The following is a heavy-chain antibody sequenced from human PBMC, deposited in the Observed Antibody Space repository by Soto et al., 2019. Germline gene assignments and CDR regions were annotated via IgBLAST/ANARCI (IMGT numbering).Heavy chain of an antibody. D-gene: IGHD3-3*01. CDR1: GFTFSSYA. CDR2: ISGSGGST. J-gene: IGHJ6*03. Sequence: EVQLLESGGGLVQPGGSLRLSCAASGFTFSSYAMSWVRQAPGKGLEWVSAISGSGGSTYYADCVKGRFTISTDNSNNTLYLQMHSLRAEDTAVYYCAKHVQIFYYYYYMDVWGKGTTVTVSS. CDR3: AKHVQIFYYYYYMDV. V-gene: IGHV3-23*01.